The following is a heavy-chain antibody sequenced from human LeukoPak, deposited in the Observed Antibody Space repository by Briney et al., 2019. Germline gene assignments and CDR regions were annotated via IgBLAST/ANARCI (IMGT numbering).Heavy chain of an antibody. CDR1: GYTFTGSY. CDR3: ARGQSRYCSSTSCYSGPTSYYMDV. V-gene: IGHV1-2*02. J-gene: IGHJ6*03. Sequence: ASVKVSCKASGYTFTGSYIHWVRQAPGQGLEWMGWLNPYNGGTGFAQKYQGRVSMTRDTSISTAYMELSRLRSDDTAVYYCARGQSRYCSSTSCYSGPTSYYMDVWGKGTTVTVSS. D-gene: IGHD2-2*01. CDR2: LNPYNGGT.